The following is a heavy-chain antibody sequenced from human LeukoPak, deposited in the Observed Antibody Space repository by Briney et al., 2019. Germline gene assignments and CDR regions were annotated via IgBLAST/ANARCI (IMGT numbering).Heavy chain of an antibody. CDR1: GFTFSSYS. Sequence: PGGSLRLSCAASGFTFSSYSMNWVRQAPGKGLEWVSSISSSSYIYYADSVKGRFTISRDNAKNSLYLQMNSLRAEDTAVYYCARRTGYRSSTSCYPERFDYWGQGTLVTVSS. D-gene: IGHD2-2*01. CDR3: ARRTGYRSSTSCYPERFDY. V-gene: IGHV3-21*01. J-gene: IGHJ4*02. CDR2: ISSSSYI.